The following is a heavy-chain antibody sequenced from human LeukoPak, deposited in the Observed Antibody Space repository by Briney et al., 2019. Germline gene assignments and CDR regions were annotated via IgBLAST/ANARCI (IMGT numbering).Heavy chain of an antibody. Sequence: SETLSLTCTVSGGSISSYYWSWIRQPPGKGLEWIGYIHYSGSTNYNPSLKSRVTISVDTSKNQFSLKLSSVTAADTAVYYCARSPPESITGTMYYFDYWGQGTLVTVSS. V-gene: IGHV4-59*01. CDR2: IHYSGST. J-gene: IGHJ4*02. CDR3: ARSPPESITGTMYYFDY. D-gene: IGHD1-7*01. CDR1: GGSISSYY.